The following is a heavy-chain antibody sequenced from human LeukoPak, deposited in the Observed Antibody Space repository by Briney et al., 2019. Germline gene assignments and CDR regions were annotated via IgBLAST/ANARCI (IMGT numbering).Heavy chain of an antibody. D-gene: IGHD6-19*01. Sequence: ASVKVSCKPSGGTFSSQAISWVRQAPGQGLXXMGEIIPTSGAANFXXXFQGRLSITVDESSTTAYMEVASLTSDDTAVYYCARLAVSGQRDYWGQGTLVTVSS. CDR1: GGTFSSQA. V-gene: IGHV1-69*13. J-gene: IGHJ4*02. CDR2: IIPTSGAA. CDR3: ARLAVSGQRDY.